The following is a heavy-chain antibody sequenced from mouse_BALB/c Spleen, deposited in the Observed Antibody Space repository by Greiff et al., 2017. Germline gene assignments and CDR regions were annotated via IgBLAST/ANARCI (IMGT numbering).Heavy chain of an antibody. CDR2: IYPGNVNT. CDR1: GYTFTSYY. V-gene: IGHV1S56*01. Sequence: QVQLQQSGPELVKPGASVRISCKASGYTFTSYYIHWVKQRPGQGLEWIGWIYPGNVNTKYNEKFKGKATLTADKSSSTAYMQLSSLTSEDSAVYFCARGGIYDGYLFGYWGQGTTLTVSS. CDR3: ARGGIYDGYLFGY. D-gene: IGHD2-3*01. J-gene: IGHJ2*01.